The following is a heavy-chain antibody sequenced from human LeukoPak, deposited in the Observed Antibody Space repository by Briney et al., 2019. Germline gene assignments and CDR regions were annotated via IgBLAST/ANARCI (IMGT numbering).Heavy chain of an antibody. CDR1: GYTFTGYY. Sequence: GASVKVSCKASGYTFTGYYMHWVRQAPGQGLEWMGWINPNSGGTNYAQKFQGRVTMTRDTSISTAYMELSRLRSDDTAVYYCARTFGVVILGLVNHPLDYWGQGTLVTVSS. CDR3: ARTFGVVILGLVNHPLDY. V-gene: IGHV1-2*02. J-gene: IGHJ4*02. CDR2: INPNSGGT. D-gene: IGHD3-3*01.